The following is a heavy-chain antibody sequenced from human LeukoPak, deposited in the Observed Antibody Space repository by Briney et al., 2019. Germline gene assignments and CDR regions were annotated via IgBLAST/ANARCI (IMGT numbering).Heavy chain of an antibody. CDR2: FGDNGKTV. CDR3: ARGFSDSAYSTLDV. D-gene: IGHD3-3*01. V-gene: IGHV3-23*01. J-gene: IGHJ3*01. CDR1: GFIFSNYA. Sequence: GGSLRLSCAASGFIFSNYAMTWVRQSPRRGLEWVSVFGDNGKTVFYADSVMGRFTISRDNSKNTLYLQMASLRADDTAIYYCARGFSDSAYSTLDVWGQGTVVTVSS.